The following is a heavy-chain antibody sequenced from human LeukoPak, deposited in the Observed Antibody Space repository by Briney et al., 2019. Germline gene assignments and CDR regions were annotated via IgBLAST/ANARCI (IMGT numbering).Heavy chain of an antibody. CDR1: GFSFSGYG. D-gene: IGHD4-17*01. J-gene: IGHJ6*03. Sequence: PGGSLRLSCAASGFSFSGYGMHWVRQAPGKGLEWVAFIRYDGSIKYYADSVRGRFTISRDNSKNTLYQQMNSLRAEDTAVYYCAKDSTYGDYESYYHYYYMDVWGKGTTVTVSS. CDR3: AKDSTYGDYESYYHYYYMDV. CDR2: IRYDGSIK. V-gene: IGHV3-30*02.